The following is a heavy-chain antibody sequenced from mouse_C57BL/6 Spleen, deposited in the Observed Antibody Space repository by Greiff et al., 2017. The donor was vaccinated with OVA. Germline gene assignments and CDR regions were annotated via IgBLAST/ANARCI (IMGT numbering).Heavy chain of an antibody. CDR3: ARTDYYGSRRGYWYFDV. V-gene: IGHV1-69*01. D-gene: IGHD1-1*01. CDR2: IDPSDSYT. CDR1: GYTFTSYW. Sequence: QVQLQQPGAELVMPGASVKLSCKASGYTFTSYWMHWVKQRPGQGLEWIGEIDPSDSYTNYNQKFKGKSTLTVDKSSSTAYMQLSSLTSEDSAVYYCARTDYYGSRRGYWYFDVWGTGTTVTVSS. J-gene: IGHJ1*03.